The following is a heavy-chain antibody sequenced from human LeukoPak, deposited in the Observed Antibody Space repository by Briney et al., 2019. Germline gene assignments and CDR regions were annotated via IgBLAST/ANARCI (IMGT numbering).Heavy chain of an antibody. Sequence: GASVKVSCKASGYTFTGYYMHWVRQAPGKGLEWMGGFDPEDGETIYAQKFQGRVTMTEDTSTDTAYMELSSLRSEDTAVYYCATGEEYLGSNYYDSSGSRGWGQGTLVTVSS. CDR1: GYTFTGYY. D-gene: IGHD3-22*01. CDR2: FDPEDGET. CDR3: ATGEEYLGSNYYDSSGSRG. V-gene: IGHV1-24*01. J-gene: IGHJ4*02.